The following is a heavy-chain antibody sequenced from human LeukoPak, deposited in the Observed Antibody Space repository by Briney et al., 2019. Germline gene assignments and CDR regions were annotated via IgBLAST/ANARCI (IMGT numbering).Heavy chain of an antibody. Sequence: GGSLRLSCAASGFTVSTHFMSWVRQAPGKGLEWVSVIYSDGNTYYADSVKGRFTIFRGNSKNTVYLEMNSLRAEDTALYYCARSGSGWFDYWGQGTLVTVSS. CDR2: IYSDGNT. V-gene: IGHV3-53*01. CDR1: GFTVSTHF. D-gene: IGHD6-19*01. CDR3: ARSGSGWFDY. J-gene: IGHJ4*02.